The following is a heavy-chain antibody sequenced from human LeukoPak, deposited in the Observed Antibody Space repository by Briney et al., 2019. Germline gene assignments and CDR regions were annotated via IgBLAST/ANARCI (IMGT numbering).Heavy chain of an antibody. CDR2: INHSGST. D-gene: IGHD3-10*01. J-gene: IGHJ4*02. CDR3: ARALSAVGGSGRLTHRY. Sequence: ASETLSLTCAVYGGSFSGYYWSWIRQPPGKGLEWIGEINHSGSTNYNPSLKSRVTISVDTSKNQFSLKLSSVTAADTAVYYCARALSAVGGSGRLTHRYWGQGTLVTVSS. CDR1: GGSFSGYY. V-gene: IGHV4-34*01.